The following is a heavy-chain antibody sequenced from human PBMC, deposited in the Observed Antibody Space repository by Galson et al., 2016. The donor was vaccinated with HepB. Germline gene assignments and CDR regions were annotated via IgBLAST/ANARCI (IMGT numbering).Heavy chain of an antibody. CDR1: GFTFSSYA. V-gene: IGHV3-23*01. CDR2: ISTSGGST. D-gene: IGHD1-26*01. CDR3: AKVVGTATYGYLQC. J-gene: IGHJ1*01. Sequence: SLRLSCAASGFTFSSYAMSWVRQAPGKGLEWVSAISTSGGSTYYADSVQGRFTISRDNSKNTLYLQVNSLRVEDTAVYYCAKVVGTATYGYLQCWGQGTLVSVSS.